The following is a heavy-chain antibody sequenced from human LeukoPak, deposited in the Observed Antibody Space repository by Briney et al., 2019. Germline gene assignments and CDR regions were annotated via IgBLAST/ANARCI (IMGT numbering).Heavy chain of an antibody. CDR3: ARGYYYGSGSFDH. CDR1: GFTFSSYA. CDR2: ISYDGSNK. D-gene: IGHD3-10*01. V-gene: IGHV3-30-3*01. J-gene: IGHJ4*02. Sequence: GGSLRLSCAASGFTFSSYAMHWVRQAPGKGLEWVAVISYDGSNKYYADSVKGRFTISRDNSKNTLYLQMNSLRAEDTAVYYCARGYYYGSGSFDHWGQGTLVTVSS.